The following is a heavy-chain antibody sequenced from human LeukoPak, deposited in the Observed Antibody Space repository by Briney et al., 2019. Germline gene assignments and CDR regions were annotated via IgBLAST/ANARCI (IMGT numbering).Heavy chain of an antibody. J-gene: IGHJ2*01. V-gene: IGHV4-59*01. D-gene: IGHD6-19*01. Sequence: SSETLSLTCTVSGGSISSYYWSWIRQPPGKGLEWIGYIYYSRSTNYNPSLKSRVTISVDTSKNQFSLKLSSVTAADTAVYYCARDRQYSSGWYSWYFDLWGRGTLVTVSS. CDR2: IYYSRST. CDR3: ARDRQYSSGWYSWYFDL. CDR1: GGSISSYY.